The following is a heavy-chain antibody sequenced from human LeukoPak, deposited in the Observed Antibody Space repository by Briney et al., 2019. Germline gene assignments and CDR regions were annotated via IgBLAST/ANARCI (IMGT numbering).Heavy chain of an antibody. D-gene: IGHD3-10*01. V-gene: IGHV1-18*04. CDR3: ARAPLYGSGSYYSY. Sequence: GASVKVSCKASGYTFTSYGISWVRQAPGQGLEWMGWISAYNGNTNYAQKLQGRVTMITDTSTSTAYIELRSLRSDDTAVYYCARAPLYGSGSYYSYWGRGTLVTVSS. J-gene: IGHJ4*02. CDR1: GYTFTSYG. CDR2: ISAYNGNT.